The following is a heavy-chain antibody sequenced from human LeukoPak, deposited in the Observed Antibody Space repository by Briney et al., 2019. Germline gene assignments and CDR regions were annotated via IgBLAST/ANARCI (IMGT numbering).Heavy chain of an antibody. V-gene: IGHV3-23*01. CDR1: GFTFSSCA. CDR2: ISGSGGRP. J-gene: IGHJ4*02. CDR3: ARHPEPGYCSSTSCHESYFDY. Sequence: GGSLRLSCAASGFTFSSCAMSWVRQAPGKGLEWDSAISGSGGRPYYADSVKGRFTISRDNSKNTLYLQMNSLRAEETAVYYCARHPEPGYCSSTSCHESYFDYWGQGTLVTVSS. D-gene: IGHD2-2*01.